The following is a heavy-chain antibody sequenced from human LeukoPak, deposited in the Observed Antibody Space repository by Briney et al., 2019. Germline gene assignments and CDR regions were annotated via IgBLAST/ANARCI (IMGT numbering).Heavy chain of an antibody. CDR3: ARSRGSSWVGIWFDP. CDR1: GYTFTSYD. CDR2: MSPNSGDT. J-gene: IGHJ5*02. V-gene: IGHV1-8*01. Sequence: ASVKVSCKASGYTFTSYDFNWVRQATGQRPEWMGWMSPNSGDTGYAQKFQDRVTMTRNTSISTAYMELSSLRSDDTAVYYCARSRGSSWVGIWFDPWGQGTLVTVSS. D-gene: IGHD6-13*01.